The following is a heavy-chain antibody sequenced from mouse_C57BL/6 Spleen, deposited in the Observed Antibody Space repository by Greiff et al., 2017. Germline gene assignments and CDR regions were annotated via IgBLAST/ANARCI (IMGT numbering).Heavy chain of an antibody. CDR2: IDPNSGGT. J-gene: IGHJ3*01. CDR3: ASLCDYPWFAD. V-gene: IGHV1-72*01. D-gene: IGHD2-4*01. CDR1: GYTFTSYW. Sequence: VQLQQPGAELVKPGASVKLSCKASGYTFTSYWMHWVRQRPGRGLELIGRIDPNSGGTKYNEKFKSKATLTVDNPNSTAYMQLSILTSEYSVVYYCASLCDYPWFADWGQGPLVTVAA.